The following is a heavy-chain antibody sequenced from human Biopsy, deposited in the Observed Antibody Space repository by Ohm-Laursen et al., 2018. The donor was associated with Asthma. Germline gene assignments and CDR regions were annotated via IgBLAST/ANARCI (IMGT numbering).Heavy chain of an antibody. CDR3: ARAYGGSFFSGSFDI. D-gene: IGHD4-23*01. V-gene: IGHV3-7*03. CDR1: GFTFGNFW. CDR2: LTGDGSQK. Sequence: SLRLSCTASGFTFGNFWMSWARQTPGKGLEWVATLTGDGSQKFYVDSVTGRFTISRDNSKNSLFLQMSSLRAEDTAVYYCARAYGGSFFSGSFDIWGQGTMVTVSS. J-gene: IGHJ3*02.